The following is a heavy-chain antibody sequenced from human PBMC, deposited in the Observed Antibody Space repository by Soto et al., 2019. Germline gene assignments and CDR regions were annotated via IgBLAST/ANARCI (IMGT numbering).Heavy chain of an antibody. CDR2: ISAYNGNT. D-gene: IGHD4-4*01. CDR3: ARDHYSNDRRDNYYYYGMDV. Sequence: QVQLVQSGAEVKKPGASVKVSCKASGYTFTSYGISWVRQAPGQGLEWMGWISAYNGNTNYAQKLQGRVTMTTDTSTSTAYMELRSLRSDDTAVYYCARDHYSNDRRDNYYYYGMDVWGEGTTVTVFS. V-gene: IGHV1-18*01. J-gene: IGHJ6*04. CDR1: GYTFTSYG.